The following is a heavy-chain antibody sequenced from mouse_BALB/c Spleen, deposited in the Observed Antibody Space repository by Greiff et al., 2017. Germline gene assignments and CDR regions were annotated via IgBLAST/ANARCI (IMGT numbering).Heavy chain of an antibody. J-gene: IGHJ2*01. Sequence: EVKLLESGAELVRSGASVKLSCTASGFNIKDYYMHWVKQRPEQGLEWIGWIDPENGDTEYAPKFQGKATMTATTSSNTAYLQLGSLTSEDTAVYYCNYYGSSLDYWGQGTTLTVSS. CDR2: IDPENGDT. V-gene: IGHV14-4*02. D-gene: IGHD1-1*01. CDR1: GFNIKDYY. CDR3: NYYGSSLDY.